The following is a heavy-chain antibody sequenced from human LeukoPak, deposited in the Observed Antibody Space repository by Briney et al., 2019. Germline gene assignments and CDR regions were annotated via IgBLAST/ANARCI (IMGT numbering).Heavy chain of an antibody. CDR1: GGSISSYY. CDR2: INYSGST. J-gene: IGHJ4*02. CDR3: VRSDYAGYFDY. Sequence: SETLSLTCTVSGGSISSYYWNWIRQPPGRGPEWIASINYSGSTSYNPSLKSRVSMSLDTSENQFSLKLSSVTAEDTAVYYCVRSDYAGYFDYWGQGILVTVSS. V-gene: IGHV4-59*01. D-gene: IGHD4-17*01.